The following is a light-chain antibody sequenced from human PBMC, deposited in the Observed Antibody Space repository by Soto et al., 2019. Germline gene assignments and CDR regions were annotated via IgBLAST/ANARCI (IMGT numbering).Light chain of an antibody. J-gene: IGKJ4*01. V-gene: IGKV1-12*01. CDR3: IQDYNYPLT. CDR2: AAS. Sequence: DIQMTQSPSSVSGCLGDGVGISCRSSEDISTWLGWYQQKPGKAPKRLIYAASSLQSGVPSRFSGSGSGTDFTLTISSLQPEDFATYYCIQDYNYPLTFGGGTKVDIK. CDR1: EDISTW.